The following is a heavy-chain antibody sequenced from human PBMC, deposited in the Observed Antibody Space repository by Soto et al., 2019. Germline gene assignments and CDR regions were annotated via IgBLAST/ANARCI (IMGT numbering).Heavy chain of an antibody. CDR3: ARGARYRSSARNHQFDP. Sequence: SVQVSCKASGGTFSSYAISWVRQAPGQGLEWMGGIIPIFGTAHYAQKFQGRITITADESTITAYMEQSRLRSEDADVYYCARGARYRSSARNHQFDPWGQGTLVNVPS. J-gene: IGHJ5*01. V-gene: IGHV1-69*13. CDR1: GGTFSSYA. D-gene: IGHD6-6*01. CDR2: IIPIFGTA.